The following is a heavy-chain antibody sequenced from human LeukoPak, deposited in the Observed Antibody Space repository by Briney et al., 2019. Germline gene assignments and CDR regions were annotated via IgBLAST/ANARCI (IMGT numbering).Heavy chain of an antibody. V-gene: IGHV3-74*01. CDR2: ISSDGSST. D-gene: IGHD5-18*01. CDR3: ARTRYSNAYDY. CDR1: GFTFRSYW. Sequence: GGSLRLSCAASGFTFRSYWMHWVRQAPGKGLVWVSRISSDGSSTIYADSVKGRFTISRDNAKNTLYLQMNSLRAEDTAVYSCARTRYSNAYDYWGQGTLVTVSS. J-gene: IGHJ4*02.